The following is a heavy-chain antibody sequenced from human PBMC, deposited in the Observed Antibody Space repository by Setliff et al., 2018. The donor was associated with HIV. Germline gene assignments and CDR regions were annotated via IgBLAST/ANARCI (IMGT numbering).Heavy chain of an antibody. CDR2: IVPILRAT. D-gene: IGHD6-19*01. J-gene: IGHJ4*02. Sequence: SVKVSCKASGGTFSTYSIHWLRQAPGQGLQWMGGIVPILRATTSAQKFKGRLSITADTSTSTAYMDLNSLKSEDTAIYYCARFPGIAVSGTAGFDYWGQGALVTAPQ. CDR3: ARFPGIAVSGTAGFDY. V-gene: IGHV1-69*10. CDR1: GGTFSTYS.